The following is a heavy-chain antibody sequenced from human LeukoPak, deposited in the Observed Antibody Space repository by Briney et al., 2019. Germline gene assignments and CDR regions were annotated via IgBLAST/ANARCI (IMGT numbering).Heavy chain of an antibody. J-gene: IGHJ4*02. D-gene: IGHD3-22*01. CDR2: ISSSSSYI. CDR3: ARWGCYYDSSGHPSVF. Sequence: GGSLRLSCAASGSTFSSYSMNWVRQAPGKGLEWVSSISSSSSYIYYADSVKGRFTISRDNAKNSLYLQMNSLRAEDTAVYYCARWGCYYDSSGHPSVFWGQGTLVTVSS. V-gene: IGHV3-21*01. CDR1: GSTFSSYS.